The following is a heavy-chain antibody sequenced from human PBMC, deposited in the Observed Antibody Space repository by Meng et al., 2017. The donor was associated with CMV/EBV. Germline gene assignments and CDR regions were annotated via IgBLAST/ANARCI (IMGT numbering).Heavy chain of an antibody. V-gene: IGHV3-9*01. Sequence: SLKISCAASGFTFDDYAMHWVRQAPGKGLEWVSGISWNSGSIGYADSVKGRFTISRDNAKNSLYLQMNSLRAEDTALYYCAKGHSSSGFYYNYGMDVWGQGTTVTVSS. CDR1: GFTFDDYA. CDR3: AKGHSSSGFYYNYGMDV. D-gene: IGHD6-6*01. J-gene: IGHJ6*02. CDR2: ISWNSGSI.